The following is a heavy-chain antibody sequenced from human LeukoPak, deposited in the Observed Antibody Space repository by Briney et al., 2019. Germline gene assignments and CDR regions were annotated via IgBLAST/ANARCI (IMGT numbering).Heavy chain of an antibody. CDR3: ARCGYSYKGAWFDP. Sequence: SETLSLTCAVYGGSFSGYYWSWIRQPPGKGLEWIGEINHSGSTNYNPSLKSRVTISVDTSKNQFSLKLSSVTAADTAVYYCARCGYSYKGAWFDPWGQGTLVTVSS. D-gene: IGHD5-18*01. CDR1: GGSFSGYY. V-gene: IGHV4-34*01. CDR2: INHSGST. J-gene: IGHJ5*02.